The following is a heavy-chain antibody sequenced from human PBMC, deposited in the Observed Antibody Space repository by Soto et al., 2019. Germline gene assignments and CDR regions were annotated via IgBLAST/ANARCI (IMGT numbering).Heavy chain of an antibody. CDR1: GGSISSSSYY. J-gene: IGHJ5*02. D-gene: IGHD3-16*02. V-gene: IGHV4-39*01. CDR3: ARQRGGDYVWGSCRLTPKCWFDP. Sequence: SSETLSLTCTVSGGSISSSSYYWGWIRQPPGKGLEWIGSIYYSGSTYYNPSPKSRVTISVDTSKNQFSLKLSSVTAADTAVYYCARQRGGDYVWGSCRLTPKCWFDPWGQGTLVTVSS. CDR2: IYYSGST.